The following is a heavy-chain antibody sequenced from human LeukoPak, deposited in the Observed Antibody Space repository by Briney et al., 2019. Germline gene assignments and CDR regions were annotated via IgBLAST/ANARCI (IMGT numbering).Heavy chain of an antibody. CDR3: ARGPEGEYYGSGIDY. CDR1: GFMVSTYE. V-gene: IGHV3-48*03. CDR2: ISYNGRSI. D-gene: IGHD3-10*01. J-gene: IGHJ4*02. Sequence: GGSLRLSCAASGFMVSTYEMNWVRQAPGKGLEWRSYISYNGRSIYYADSVKGRFTISRDNAKNSLYLQMNSLRAEDTAVYYCARGPEGEYYGSGIDYWGQGTLVTVSS.